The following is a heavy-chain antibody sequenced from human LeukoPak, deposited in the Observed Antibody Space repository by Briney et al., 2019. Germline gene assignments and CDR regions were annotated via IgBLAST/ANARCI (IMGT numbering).Heavy chain of an antibody. CDR2: ISGYNGNT. CDR3: ARSGYCSGASCYAEGIDH. CDR1: GYTFIGNG. J-gene: IGHJ4*02. D-gene: IGHD2-2*01. V-gene: IGHV1-18*01. Sequence: ASVKVSCKASGYTFIGNGITWVRQAPGQGLEWMGWISGYNGNTAHAQMLQGRVTMTTDTSTTTAYMELRGLRSDDTAVYYCARSGYCSGASCYAEGIDHWGQGTLVTVSS.